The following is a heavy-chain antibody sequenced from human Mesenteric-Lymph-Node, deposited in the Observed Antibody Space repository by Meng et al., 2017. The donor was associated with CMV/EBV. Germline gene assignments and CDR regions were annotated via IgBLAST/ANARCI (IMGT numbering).Heavy chain of an antibody. CDR3: ARGGVSVAARSLFDY. D-gene: IGHD6-6*01. J-gene: IGHJ4*02. CDR1: GFTVGTNY. Sequence: GASLRLSCAASGFTVGTNYMNWVRQAPGKGLEWVSVMYIGGNTDHADSVKGRFTISRDNSKNTVYLQMNNLRAEDTAVYYCARGGVSVAARSLFDYWGQGTLVTVSS. CDR2: MYIGGNT. V-gene: IGHV3-66*02.